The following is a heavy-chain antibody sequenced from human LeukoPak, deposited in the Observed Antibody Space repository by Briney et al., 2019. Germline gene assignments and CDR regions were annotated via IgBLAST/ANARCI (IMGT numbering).Heavy chain of an antibody. J-gene: IGHJ4*02. CDR3: ARGAIAAAHGY. CDR1: GYTFTSYY. CDR2: INPGGGSP. D-gene: IGHD6-13*01. V-gene: IGHV1-46*01. Sequence: ASVEVSCKASGYTFTSYYMHWVRQAPGQGLEWMGIINPGGGSPTYAQKFQGRVTMTRDTSTSTVYMELSSLRSEDTAVYYCARGAIAAAHGYWGQGTLVTVSS.